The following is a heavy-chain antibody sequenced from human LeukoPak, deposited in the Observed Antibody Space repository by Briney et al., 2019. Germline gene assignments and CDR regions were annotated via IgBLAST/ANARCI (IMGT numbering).Heavy chain of an antibody. CDR3: ARGRRFGELLPQVPYYFDY. D-gene: IGHD3-10*01. J-gene: IGHJ4*02. CDR2: IYYSGST. CDR1: GGSISSGDYY. Sequence: SQTLSLTCTVSGGSISSGDYYWSWIRQPPGKGLEWFGYIYYSGSTYYNPSLKSRVTISVDTSKNQFSLKLSSVTAADTAVYYCARGRRFGELLPQVPYYFDYWGQGTLVSVSS. V-gene: IGHV4-30-4*01.